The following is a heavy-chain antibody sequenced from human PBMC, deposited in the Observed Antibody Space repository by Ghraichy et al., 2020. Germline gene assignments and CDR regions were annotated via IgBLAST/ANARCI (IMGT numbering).Heavy chain of an antibody. V-gene: IGHV3-23*01. CDR1: GFTFSSYA. Sequence: GESLNISCAASGFTFSSYAMSWVRQAPGKGLEWVSAISGSGGSTYYADSVKGRFTISRDNSKNTLYLQMNSLRAEDTAVYYCAKDLRDYGSGSYSPLYYFDYWGQGTLVTVSS. J-gene: IGHJ4*02. CDR3: AKDLRDYGSGSYSPLYYFDY. D-gene: IGHD3-10*01. CDR2: ISGSGGST.